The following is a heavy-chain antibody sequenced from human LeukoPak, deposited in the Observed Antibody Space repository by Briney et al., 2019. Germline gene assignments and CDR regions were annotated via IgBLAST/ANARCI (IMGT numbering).Heavy chain of an antibody. CDR1: GITFSSYA. D-gene: IGHD5-24*01. V-gene: IGHV3-30-3*01. CDR3: ARDLTRDGYNRPLGY. J-gene: IGHJ4*02. Sequence: GGSLRLSCAASGITFSSYAMHWVRQAPGKGLEWVAVISYDGSNKYYADTVKGRFTISRDNSKNALYLQMNSLRAEDTAVYYCARDLTRDGYNRPLGYWGQGTLVTVSS. CDR2: ISYDGSNK.